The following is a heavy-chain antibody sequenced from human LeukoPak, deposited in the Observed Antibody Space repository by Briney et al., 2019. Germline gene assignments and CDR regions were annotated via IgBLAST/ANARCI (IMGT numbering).Heavy chain of an antibody. D-gene: IGHD6-13*01. Sequence: GSLRLSCAASGFTFSNYGMHWVRQAPGKGLEWVAVIWYDGSNKYYADSVKGRFTISRDNSKNTLYLEMNSLRAEDTAVYYCARDVSSSFDYWGQGTLVTVSS. CDR1: GFTFSNYG. CDR2: IWYDGSNK. V-gene: IGHV3-33*01. CDR3: ARDVSSSFDY. J-gene: IGHJ4*02.